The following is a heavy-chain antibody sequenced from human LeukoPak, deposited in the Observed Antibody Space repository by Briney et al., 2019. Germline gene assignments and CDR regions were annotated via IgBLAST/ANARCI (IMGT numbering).Heavy chain of an antibody. Sequence: SETLSLTCTVSGDSIMNYYWTWIRQPPGKGLECIGYIYYSGNTNYNPSLKSRVTISIDTSKNQFSLKFSSVTAADTAVYYCAAAKGYCTTGVCYPWVRPEYWGQGTRVTVSS. D-gene: IGHD2-8*01. V-gene: IGHV4-59*01. CDR3: AAAKGYCTTGVCYPWVRPEY. J-gene: IGHJ4*02. CDR2: IYYSGNT. CDR1: GDSIMNYY.